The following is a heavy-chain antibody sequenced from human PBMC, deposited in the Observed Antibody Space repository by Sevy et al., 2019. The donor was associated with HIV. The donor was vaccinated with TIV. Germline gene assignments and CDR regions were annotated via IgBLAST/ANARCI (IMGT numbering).Heavy chain of an antibody. CDR3: AKDASRVTMVQGTMDV. Sequence: GGSLRLSCAASGFTFSSYAMSWVRQAPGKGLEWVSAISGSGGSTYYADSVKGRFTISRDNSKNTLYLQMNSLRVEDTAVYYCAKDASRVTMVQGTMDVWGQGTTVTVSS. D-gene: IGHD3-10*01. J-gene: IGHJ6*02. CDR1: GFTFSSYA. V-gene: IGHV3-23*01. CDR2: ISGSGGST.